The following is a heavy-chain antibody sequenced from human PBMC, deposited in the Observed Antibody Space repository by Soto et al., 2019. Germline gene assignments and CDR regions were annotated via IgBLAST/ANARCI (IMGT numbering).Heavy chain of an antibody. CDR2: IMPSLGIA. V-gene: IGHV1-69*08. D-gene: IGHD5-18*01. CDR1: GGTFSSYT. CDR3: ARDPSYGPPNFDY. J-gene: IGHJ4*02. Sequence: QVQLVQSGAEVKKPGSSVKVSCKASGGTFSSYTISWVRQAPGQGPQWMGRIMPSLGIANYAQKFQGRVTITADKTPSTACMELGSLRSEDTAVYYCARDPSYGPPNFDYWGQGNLVTVSS.